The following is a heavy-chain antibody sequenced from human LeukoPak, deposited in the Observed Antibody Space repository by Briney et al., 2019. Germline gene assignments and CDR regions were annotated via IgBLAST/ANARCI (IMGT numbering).Heavy chain of an antibody. D-gene: IGHD5-18*01. CDR2: ISSSSSYI. Sequence: GSLRLSCVASGFTFSNYAMHWVRQAPGKGLEWVSSISSSSSYIYYADSVKGRFTISRDNAKNSLYLQMNSLRAEDTAVYYCARAVDTAMPFDYWGQGTLVTVSS. J-gene: IGHJ4*02. CDR1: GFTFSNYA. V-gene: IGHV3-21*01. CDR3: ARAVDTAMPFDY.